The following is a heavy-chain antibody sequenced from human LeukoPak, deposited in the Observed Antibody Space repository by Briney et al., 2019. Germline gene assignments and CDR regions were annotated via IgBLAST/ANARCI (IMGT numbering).Heavy chain of an antibody. CDR2: IIPIIGTV. J-gene: IGHJ3*02. Sequence: ASVKVSCKASGGTFNRYAISWVRQAPGQGLERMGGIIPIIGTVNYAQKFQGRVTITADESTSTAYMELSSLRSEDTAVYYCARQITMIEEGAFDIWGQGTMVTVSS. D-gene: IGHD3-22*01. CDR1: GGTFNRYA. V-gene: IGHV1-69*13. CDR3: ARQITMIEEGAFDI.